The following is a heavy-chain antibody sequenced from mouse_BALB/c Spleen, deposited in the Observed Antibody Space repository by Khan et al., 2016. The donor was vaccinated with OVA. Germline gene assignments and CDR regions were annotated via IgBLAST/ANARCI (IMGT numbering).Heavy chain of an antibody. CDR2: IWGDGNT. Sequence: QVQLKQSGPGLVAPSQSLSITCTVSGLSLNSSGVSWVRQPPGKGLEWLGVIWGDGNTNFHSALRSRLSIIKDNSKSQVFLKLNSLQTDDTATDYCAEDRGDYAVDYWGQGTSVTVSS. V-gene: IGHV2-3*01. CDR1: GLSLNSSG. J-gene: IGHJ4*01. CDR3: AEDRGDYAVDY.